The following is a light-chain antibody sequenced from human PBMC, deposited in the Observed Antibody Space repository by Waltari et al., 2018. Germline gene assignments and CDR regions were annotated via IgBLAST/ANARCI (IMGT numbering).Light chain of an antibody. CDR3: CSYAGGNTWV. V-gene: IGLV2-23*02. J-gene: IGLJ3*02. Sequence: QSALTQPASVSGSPGQSITISCTGTSSGIGSHKLVYWFQQHPGTAPKVMIYEVTKRPSGVSNRFSGSNSGNTASLTISGLQADDEADYYCCSYAGGNTWVFGGGTKLTVL. CDR2: EVT. CDR1: SSGIGSHKL.